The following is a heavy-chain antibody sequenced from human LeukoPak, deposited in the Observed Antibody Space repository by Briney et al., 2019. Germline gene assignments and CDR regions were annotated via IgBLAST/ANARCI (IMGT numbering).Heavy chain of an antibody. V-gene: IGHV3-30*03. D-gene: IGHD2-8*02. CDR2: ISYDGSNK. CDR1: GFTFSSYG. J-gene: IGHJ4*02. CDR3: ARDQTAVTGVWGTIDY. Sequence: GGSLRLSCAASGFTFSSYGMHWVRQAPGKGLEWVAVISYDGSNKYYADSVKGRFTISRDNSKKTLYLQMNSLRTEDTAVYYCARDQTAVTGVWGTIDYWGQGTLVTVSS.